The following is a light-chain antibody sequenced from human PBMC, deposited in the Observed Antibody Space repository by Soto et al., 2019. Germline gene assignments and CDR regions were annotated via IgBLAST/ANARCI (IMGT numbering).Light chain of an antibody. Sequence: SYELTQPSSVSVSPGQTARITCSGNILAKKFARWFQQKPGQAPVLVIYKDSERPSGIPERFSGSSSGTTVTLTISGAQVEDEADYYRYSGTDSIYVFGTGTKVTVL. V-gene: IGLV3-27*01. CDR2: KDS. CDR1: ILAKKF. J-gene: IGLJ1*01. CDR3: YSGTDSIYV.